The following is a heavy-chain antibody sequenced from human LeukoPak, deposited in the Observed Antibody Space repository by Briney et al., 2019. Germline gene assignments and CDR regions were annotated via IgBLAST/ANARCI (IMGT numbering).Heavy chain of an antibody. Sequence: SQTLSLTCAISGDSVPSSSATWNWIRQSPSRGLEWLGRTYYRSKWYNDYAVSVKSRVTINPDTSKNQFFLQLNSVTPEDTAVYFCARGGDRPGRYYYYGMDVWGQGTTVTVSS. J-gene: IGHJ6*02. D-gene: IGHD3-16*01. CDR1: GDSVPSSSAT. CDR2: TYYRSKWYN. V-gene: IGHV6-1*01. CDR3: ARGGDRPGRYYYYGMDV.